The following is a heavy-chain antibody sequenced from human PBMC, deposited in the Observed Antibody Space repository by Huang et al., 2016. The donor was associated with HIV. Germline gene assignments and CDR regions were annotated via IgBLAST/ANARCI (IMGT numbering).Heavy chain of an antibody. CDR1: GYTFTSYS. D-gene: IGHD2-2*03. Sequence: QVQLVQSGPEVKKPGTSVKVSCKASGYTFTSYSIHWLRRAPGHSFQWLGWINPANGQIPCLQAFQGRVTFSRDTSASTVYMELTNLGPGDNAIYYCARAARGDGYQGAFDVWGQGTMVTASS. V-gene: IGHV1-3*01. CDR3: ARAARGDGYQGAFDV. CDR2: INPANGQI. J-gene: IGHJ3*01.